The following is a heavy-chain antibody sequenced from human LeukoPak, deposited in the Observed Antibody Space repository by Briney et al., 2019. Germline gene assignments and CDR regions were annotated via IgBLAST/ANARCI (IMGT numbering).Heavy chain of an antibody. J-gene: IGHJ4*02. Sequence: SDTLSLTCTAFGGSITSHYWTWIRQPAGKGLEWIGRIYISGSTNYNPSLMSRVTMSVDTSKNQFSLNLSSVTAADTAVYYCARDTPPQHLVYWGQGILVTVST. CDR1: GGSITSHY. V-gene: IGHV4-4*07. D-gene: IGHD6-13*01. CDR3: ARDTPPQHLVY. CDR2: IYISGST.